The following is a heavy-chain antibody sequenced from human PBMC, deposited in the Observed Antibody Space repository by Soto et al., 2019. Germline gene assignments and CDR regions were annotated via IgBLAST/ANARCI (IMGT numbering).Heavy chain of an antibody. CDR1: GFTFSNAW. CDR3: TTDPGDSWYYYYGMDV. D-gene: IGHD3-16*01. J-gene: IGHJ6*02. CDR2: IKSKTDGGTT. V-gene: IGHV3-15*01. Sequence: PGGSLRLSCAASGFTFSNAWMSWVRQAPGKGLEWVGRIKSKTDGGTTDYAAPVKGRFTISRDDSKNTLYLQMNSLKTEDTAVYYCTTDPGDSWYYYYGMDVWGQGTTVTVSS.